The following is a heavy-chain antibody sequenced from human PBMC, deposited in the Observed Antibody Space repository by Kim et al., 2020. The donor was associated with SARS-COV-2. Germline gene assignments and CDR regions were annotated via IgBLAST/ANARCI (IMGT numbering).Heavy chain of an antibody. D-gene: IGHD6-6*01. Sequence: SETLSLTCTVSGGSISSGGYYWSWIRQHPGKGLEWIGYIYYSGSTYYNPSLKSRVTISVDTSKNQFSLKLSSVTAADTAVYYCARGAYSSSCLVYWGQGTLVTVSS. CDR1: GGSISSGGYY. CDR3: ARGAYSSSCLVY. J-gene: IGHJ4*02. CDR2: IYYSGST. V-gene: IGHV4-31*03.